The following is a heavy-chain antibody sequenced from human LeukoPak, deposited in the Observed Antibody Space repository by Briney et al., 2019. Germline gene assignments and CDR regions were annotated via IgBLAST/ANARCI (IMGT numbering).Heavy chain of an antibody. D-gene: IGHD2-21*02. CDR2: ISSSGGHT. CDR3: AVSPTCGRDCSHLRGIFES. CDR1: GFTLSTYA. V-gene: IGHV3-23*01. J-gene: IGHJ4*02. Sequence: GGSLRLSCVASGFTLSTYAMTWVRQAPGKGLEWVSSISSSGGHTYYGGSVKGRFAISRDNSKNTVYLQMNSLRAEDTAVYYCAVSPTCGRDCSHLRGIFESWGQGPLATVSS.